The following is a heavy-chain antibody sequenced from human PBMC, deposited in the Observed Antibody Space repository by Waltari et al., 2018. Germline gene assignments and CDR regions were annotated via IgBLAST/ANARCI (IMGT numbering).Heavy chain of an antibody. CDR2: IYSGGGA. D-gene: IGHD3-10*01. CDR3: VKETAYGYYFDN. J-gene: IGHJ4*02. Sequence: EVQLLESGGGLIPPGGSLTLSCAASGFTFNNYAMNWIRQAPGKGLEWVSGIYSGGGAYYADSVKGRCTISRDNSKNTLYLQMSSLRLEDTAVYYCVKETAYGYYFDNWGQGTLVSVSS. CDR1: GFTFNNYA. V-gene: IGHV3-23*03.